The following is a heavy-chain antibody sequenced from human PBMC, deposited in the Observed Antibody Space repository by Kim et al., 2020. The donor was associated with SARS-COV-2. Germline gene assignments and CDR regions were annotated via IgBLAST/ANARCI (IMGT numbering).Heavy chain of an antibody. CDR3: TSIFEY. D-gene: IGHD3-3*02. Sequence: DGGSKYDADSVEGRFATSRDNANNMVYLQMNSLRVDDTAIYYCTSIFEYWGQGALVTVSS. V-gene: IGHV3-74*01. J-gene: IGHJ4*02. CDR2: DGGSK.